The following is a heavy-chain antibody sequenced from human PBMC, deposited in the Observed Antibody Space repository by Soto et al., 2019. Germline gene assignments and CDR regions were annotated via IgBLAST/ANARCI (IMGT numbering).Heavy chain of an antibody. CDR3: YGSGRYDPSYYGMNV. D-gene: IGHD3-10*01. CDR2: IIPIFGTA. V-gene: IGHV1-69*13. CDR1: GGTFSSYA. J-gene: IGHJ6*04. Sequence: SVKVSCKASGGTFSSYAISWVRQAPGQGLEWMGGIIPIFGTANYAQKFQGRVTITADESTSTAYMELSSLRSGNTTVYSSYGSGRYDPSYYGMNVWRKGTRVTVSS.